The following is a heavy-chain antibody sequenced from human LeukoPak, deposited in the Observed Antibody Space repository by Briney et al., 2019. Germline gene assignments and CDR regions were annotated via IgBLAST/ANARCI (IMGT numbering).Heavy chain of an antibody. CDR1: GFSFSAYT. V-gene: IGHV3-21*01. D-gene: IGHD1-26*01. J-gene: IGHJ3*02. Sequence: NPGGSLRLSCAATGFSFSAYTMNWVRQAPGKGLEWVSSISSSSDYIYYADSVKGRLTTSRDNAKNSLYLQMNSLRAEDTAVYYCARGHSGSYQRTDAFDIWGQGTMVTVSS. CDR3: ARGHSGSYQRTDAFDI. CDR2: ISSSSDYI.